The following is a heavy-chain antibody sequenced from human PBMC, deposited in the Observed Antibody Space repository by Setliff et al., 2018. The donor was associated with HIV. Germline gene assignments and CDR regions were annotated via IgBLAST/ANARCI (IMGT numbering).Heavy chain of an antibody. CDR2: MNPNSGNT. D-gene: IGHD3-10*01. CDR3: ARGLGSGSYYNYYYYYMDV. V-gene: IGHV1-8*03. Sequence: APVKVSCKASGYTFTSYDINWVRQATGQGLEWMGWMNPNSGNTGYAQKFQGRVTITRNTFISTAYMELSSLRSEDTAVYYCARGLGSGSYYNYYYYYMDVWGKGTTVTVSS. J-gene: IGHJ6*03. CDR1: GYTFTSYD.